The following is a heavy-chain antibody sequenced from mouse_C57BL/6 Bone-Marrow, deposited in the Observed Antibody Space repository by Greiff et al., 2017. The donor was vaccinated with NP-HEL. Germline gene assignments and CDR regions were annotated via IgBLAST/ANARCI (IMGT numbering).Heavy chain of an antibody. CDR1: GFTFSSYG. V-gene: IGHV5-6*01. Sequence: EVQRVESGGDLVEPGGSLKLSCAASGFTFSSYGMSWVRQTPDKRLEWVATISSGGSYTYYPDSVKGRFTISRDNAKNTLYLQMSSLKSEDTAMYYCASQSVFYYDYAMDYWGQGTSVTVSS. J-gene: IGHJ4*01. D-gene: IGHD2-4*01. CDR2: ISSGGSYT. CDR3: ASQSVFYYDYAMDY.